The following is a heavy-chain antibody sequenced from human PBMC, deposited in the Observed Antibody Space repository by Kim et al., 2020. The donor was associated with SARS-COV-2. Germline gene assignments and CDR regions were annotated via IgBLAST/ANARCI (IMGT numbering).Heavy chain of an antibody. V-gene: IGHV3-23*01. Sequence: GSLRLSCAASGFTFSSYAMSWVRQAPGKGLEWVSAISGSGGSTYYADSVKGRFTISRDNSKNTLYLQMNSLRAEDTAVYYCASRPSMVRGGVMPFDYWGQGTLVTVSS. CDR1: GFTFSSYA. CDR2: ISGSGGST. J-gene: IGHJ4*02. D-gene: IGHD3-10*01. CDR3: ASRPSMVRGGVMPFDY.